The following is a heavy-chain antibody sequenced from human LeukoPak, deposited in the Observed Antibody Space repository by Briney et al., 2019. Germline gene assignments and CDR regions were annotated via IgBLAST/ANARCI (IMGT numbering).Heavy chain of an antibody. D-gene: IGHD6-19*01. CDR2: ISGSGGST. V-gene: IGHV3-23*01. CDR1: GFTFSSYA. CDR3: AKVLEYSSGWKGPPEYNFDY. J-gene: IGHJ4*02. Sequence: GGSLRLSCAASGFTFSSYAMSWVRQAPGKGLEGVAGISGSGGSTYYADSVKGRFTISRDNSKNTLYLQMNRLRAADTDVYYCAKVLEYSSGWKGPPEYNFDYWGQGTLVTVSS.